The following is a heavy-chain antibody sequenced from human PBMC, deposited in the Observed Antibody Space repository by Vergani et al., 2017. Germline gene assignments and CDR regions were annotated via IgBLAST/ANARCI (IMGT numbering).Heavy chain of an antibody. CDR3: ARVRNFSEWELTFDY. CDR2: IYYSGST. CDR1: GGSVSSGSYY. V-gene: IGHV4-61*01. J-gene: IGHJ4*02. D-gene: IGHD1-26*01. Sequence: QVQLQESGPGLVKPSETLSLTCTVSGGSVSSGSYYWSWIRQPPGKGLEWIGYIYYSGSTNYNPSLKSRVTISVDTSKNQFSLKLSSVTAADTAVYYCARVRNFSEWELTFDYWGQGTLVTVSS.